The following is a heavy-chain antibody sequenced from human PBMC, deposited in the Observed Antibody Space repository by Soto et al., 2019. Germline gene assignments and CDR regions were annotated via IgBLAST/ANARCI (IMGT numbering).Heavy chain of an antibody. Sequence: PGGSLRLSCTASGFTFGDYAMSWFRQAPGKGLEWVGFIRSKAYGGTTEYAASVKGRFTISRDDSKSIAYLQMNSLKTEDTAVYYCTRDRHMSSWYANYYYYGMDVWGQGTTVTVSS. J-gene: IGHJ6*02. CDR3: TRDRHMSSWYANYYYYGMDV. D-gene: IGHD6-13*01. V-gene: IGHV3-49*03. CDR1: GFTFGDYA. CDR2: IRSKAYGGTT.